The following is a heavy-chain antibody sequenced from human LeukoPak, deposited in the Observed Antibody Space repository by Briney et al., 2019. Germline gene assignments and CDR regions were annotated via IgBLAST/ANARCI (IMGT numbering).Heavy chain of an antibody. Sequence: GGSLRLSCTASGFTFSSYGMHWVRQAPGKGLEWVAVIWFDGSDKYYADSVKGRFTISRDNSKNTLYLQMNSLRAEDTAVYYCARDGYSGYDFYFDYWGQGSLVTVSS. J-gene: IGHJ4*02. V-gene: IGHV3-33*01. D-gene: IGHD5-12*01. CDR3: ARDGYSGYDFYFDY. CDR1: GFTFSSYG. CDR2: IWFDGSDK.